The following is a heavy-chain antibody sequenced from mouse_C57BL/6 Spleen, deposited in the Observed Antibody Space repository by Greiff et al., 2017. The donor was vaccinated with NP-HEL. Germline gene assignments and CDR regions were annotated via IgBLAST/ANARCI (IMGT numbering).Heavy chain of an antibody. CDR2: INPSSGYT. V-gene: IGHV1-4*01. CDR1: GYTFTSYT. J-gene: IGHJ4*01. CDR3: ARAPLYAMDY. Sequence: QVQLQQSGAELARPGASVKMSCKASGYTFTSYTMHWVKQRPGQGLEWIGYINPSSGYTKYNQKFKDKATLTADKSSSTAYMQLCSLTSEDSAVYYCARAPLYAMDYWGQGTSVTVSS.